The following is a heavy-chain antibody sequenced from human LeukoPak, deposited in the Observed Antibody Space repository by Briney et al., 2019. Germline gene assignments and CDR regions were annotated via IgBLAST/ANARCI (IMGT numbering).Heavy chain of an antibody. V-gene: IGHV3-7*01. D-gene: IGHD3-22*01. CDR1: GFTFSSYW. J-gene: IGHJ3*02. CDR2: IKQDGSEK. CDR3: ARGGEFDSRGYYPDDAFDS. Sequence: PGGSLRLSCAASGFTFSSYWMSWVRQAPGKGLEWVANIKQDGSEKYYVDSVKGRFTISRDNAKNSLYLQMNSLRAEDTAVYYCARGGEFDSRGYYPDDAFDSWGQGTMVTVSS.